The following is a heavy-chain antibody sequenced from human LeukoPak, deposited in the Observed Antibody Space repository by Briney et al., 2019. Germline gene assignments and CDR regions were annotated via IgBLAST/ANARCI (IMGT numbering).Heavy chain of an antibody. D-gene: IGHD3-16*01. CDR2: IKEDGSED. Sequence: PGGSLRLSCAASGFTLSRAWMSWLRQAPGKGLEWVANIKEDGSEDYYADSVKGRFAISKDNAKNSLYLQMNSLRAEDTAMYDCARDADDYDDWSQATLVTVSS. V-gene: IGHV3-7*01. CDR1: GFTLSRAW. CDR3: ARDADDYDD. J-gene: IGHJ4*01.